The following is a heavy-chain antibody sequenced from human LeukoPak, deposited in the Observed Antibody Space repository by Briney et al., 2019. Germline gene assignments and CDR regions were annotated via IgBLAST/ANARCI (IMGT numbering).Heavy chain of an antibody. Sequence: GGSLRLSCAASGFTFSNSWMSWVRQAPGKGLEWVATIKPDGSAQYYVDSVKGRFTISRDNAKNSLYLQMNSLRAEDTAVYYCARDQSYSSSWVAPSWYYYGMDVWGQGTTVTVSS. V-gene: IGHV3-7*01. CDR1: GFTFSNSW. J-gene: IGHJ6*02. D-gene: IGHD6-13*01. CDR3: ARDQSYSSSWVAPSWYYYGMDV. CDR2: IKPDGSAQ.